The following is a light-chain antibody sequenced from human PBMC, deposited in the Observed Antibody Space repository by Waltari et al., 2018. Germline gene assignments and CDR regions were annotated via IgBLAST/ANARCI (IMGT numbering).Light chain of an antibody. CDR1: NIGSQS. J-gene: IGLJ3*02. V-gene: IGLV3-21*02. CDR2: DDS. Sequence: SYVLTQSPSVSVAPGQTASVSCGGNNIGSQSVNWYQQKPGQAPGLVVYDDSDRPSGTPERFSGSNSGNTATLTISRVEAGDEADYYCQVWDSGTDHEVFGGGTKLTV. CDR3: QVWDSGTDHEV.